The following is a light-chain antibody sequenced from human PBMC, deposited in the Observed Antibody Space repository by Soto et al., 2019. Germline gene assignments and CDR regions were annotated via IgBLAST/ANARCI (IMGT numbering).Light chain of an antibody. CDR1: QSVSSNY. CDR3: QQYFSPPWT. J-gene: IGKJ1*01. CDR2: GAS. Sequence: ENVLTQSPGTLSLSPGERATLFCRASQSVSSNYLAWYQQKPGQAPTLLIYGASSRATGIPDKFSGSGSGTDFTLTISRLEPEDLAVYYCQQYFSPPWTFGQGTKVEIK. V-gene: IGKV3-20*01.